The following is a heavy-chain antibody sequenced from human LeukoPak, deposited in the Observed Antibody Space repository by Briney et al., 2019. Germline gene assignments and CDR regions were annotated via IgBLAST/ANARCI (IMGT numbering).Heavy chain of an antibody. CDR2: INTNTGNS. Sequence: WASVTVSCKASGYSFTTYALNWVRQAPGQGLEWMGWINTNTGNSRYAQGFTGRFVFSLDTSVSTASLQISSLEAEDTAVYYCAREVRNWFDPWGQGTLVTVSS. CDR3: AREVRNWFDP. V-gene: IGHV7-4-1*02. J-gene: IGHJ5*02. CDR1: GYSFTTYA. D-gene: IGHD3-10*01.